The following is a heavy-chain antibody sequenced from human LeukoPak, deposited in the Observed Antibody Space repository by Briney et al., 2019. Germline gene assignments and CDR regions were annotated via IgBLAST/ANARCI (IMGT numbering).Heavy chain of an antibody. CDR3: AKDIYYDSSGYFDY. D-gene: IGHD3-22*01. CDR1: GFTFDDYA. Sequence: SLRLSCAASGFTFDDYAMHWVRQAPGKGLEWVSGISWNSGSIGYADSVKGRFTISRDNAKNSLYLQMNSLRAEDTALYYCAKDIYYDSSGYFDYWGQGTLVTVSS. J-gene: IGHJ4*02. V-gene: IGHV3-9*01. CDR2: ISWNSGSI.